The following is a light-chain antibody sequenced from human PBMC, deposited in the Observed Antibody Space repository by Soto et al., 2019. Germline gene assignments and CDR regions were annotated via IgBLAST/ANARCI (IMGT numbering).Light chain of an antibody. V-gene: IGKV3D-15*01. CDR3: QHHNDWVKT. CDR2: YAS. Sequence: EIVMTQSPATLSVSRGESATLSCRASQSVDNKLAWYQQKPGQAPRLLIYYASTRATGVPAGFSGSGSGTEFTLTISSLQSEDFAVYYCQHHNDWVKTFGQGTKLEI. CDR1: QSVDNK. J-gene: IGKJ2*01.